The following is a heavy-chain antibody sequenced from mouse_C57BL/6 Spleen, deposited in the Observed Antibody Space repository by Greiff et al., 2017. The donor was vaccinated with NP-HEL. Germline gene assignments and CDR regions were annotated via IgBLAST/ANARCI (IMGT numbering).Heavy chain of an antibody. V-gene: IGHV1-82*01. CDR3: ARSKWDGYFDY. Sequence: VQRQQSGPELVKPGASVKISCKASGYAFSSSWMNWVKQRPGKGLEWIGRIYPGDGDTNYNGKFKGKATLTADKSSSTAYMQLSSLTSEDSAVYFCARSKWDGYFDYWGQGTTLTVSS. J-gene: IGHJ2*01. CDR2: IYPGDGDT. D-gene: IGHD1-3*01. CDR1: GYAFSSSW.